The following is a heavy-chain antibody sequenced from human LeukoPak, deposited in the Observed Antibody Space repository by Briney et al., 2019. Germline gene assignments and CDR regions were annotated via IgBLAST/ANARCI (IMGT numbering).Heavy chain of an antibody. CDR2: ISYDGSNK. D-gene: IGHD5-24*01. V-gene: IGHV3-30*18. CDR1: GFTFRSYG. CDR3: AKDWMATTPPFDY. J-gene: IGHJ4*02. Sequence: GGSLRLSCAASGFTFRSYGMQWVRQAPGKGLEWVAVISYDGSNKYYADSVKGRFTISRDNSKNTLSLQMNSLRAEDTAVYYCAKDWMATTPPFDYWGQGTLVTVSS.